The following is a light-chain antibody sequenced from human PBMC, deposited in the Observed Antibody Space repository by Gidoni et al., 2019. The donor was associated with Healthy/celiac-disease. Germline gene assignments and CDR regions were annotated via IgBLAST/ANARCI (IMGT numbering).Light chain of an antibody. CDR3: QQYYSTPRT. CDR1: QSVLYSSNNKNY. CDR2: WAS. J-gene: IGKJ1*01. Sequence: IVMTQSPDPLAVSLGERATTNCKSSQSVLYSSNNKNYLAWYQQKPGQPPKLLIYWASTRESGVPDRFSGSGSGTDFTLTISSLQAEDVAVYYCQQYYSTPRTFGQGTKVEIK. V-gene: IGKV4-1*01.